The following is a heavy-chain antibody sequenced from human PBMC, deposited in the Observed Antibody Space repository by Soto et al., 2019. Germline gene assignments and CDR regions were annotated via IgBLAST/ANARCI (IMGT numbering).Heavy chain of an antibody. D-gene: IGHD2-15*01. CDR3: ARAECSSPHCLTPYYSYGLDV. J-gene: IGHJ6*02. Sequence: GGSLRLSCAASGFTFSNFEMHWVRQAPGKGLEWVSYINTAGSTKYYAESVKGRFTISRDNARNSLFLQMNSLRAEDTAVYYCARAECSSPHCLTPYYSYGLDVWGQGSTVTVSS. V-gene: IGHV3-48*03. CDR2: INTAGSTK. CDR1: GFTFSNFE.